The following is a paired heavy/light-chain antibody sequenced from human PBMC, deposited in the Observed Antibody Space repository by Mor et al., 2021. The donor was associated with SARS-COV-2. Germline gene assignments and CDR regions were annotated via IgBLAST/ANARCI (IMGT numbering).Light chain of an antibody. V-gene: IGKV2-30*02. J-gene: IGKJ2*01. CDR3: MQNTHWPYT. Sequence: DVVMTQSPRSLPVTLGQPASISCRSSQSLVHPDGNIYLSWFQQRPGQSPRRLIYKISNRDSGVPDRFSGGGSGSYFTLKINKVEAEDVGVYYCMQNTHWPYTFGQGTKLEI. CDR2: KIS. CDR1: QSLVHPDGNIY.
Heavy chain of an antibody. D-gene: IGHD4-17*01. CDR1: GFTFRTSW. Sequence: EVLLEESGGGLVQPGGSLRLSCAASGFTFRTSWMHWVRQAPGRAPVWVSRINGDGTLTTYADSMKGRFTISRDNAKNMLYLEMKSLRVEDTAIYYCVRNDDDYPYWGRGTLVTVSS. CDR3: VRNDDDYPY. J-gene: IGHJ4*02. V-gene: IGHV3-74*03. CDR2: INGDGTLT.